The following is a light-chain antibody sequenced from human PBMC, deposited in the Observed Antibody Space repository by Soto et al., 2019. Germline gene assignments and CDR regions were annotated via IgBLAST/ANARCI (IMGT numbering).Light chain of an antibody. CDR1: SGSVSASNY. Sequence: QAVVTQEPSFSVSPGTTVTLTCGLSSGSVSASNYPSWYQQTPGQAPRTLTYSTNTRSSGVPDRFSASILGNKAALTITGAQADDECDYYCVLYMGSGIWVFGGGTQLTVL. CDR3: VLYMGSGIWV. CDR2: STN. V-gene: IGLV8-61*01. J-gene: IGLJ3*02.